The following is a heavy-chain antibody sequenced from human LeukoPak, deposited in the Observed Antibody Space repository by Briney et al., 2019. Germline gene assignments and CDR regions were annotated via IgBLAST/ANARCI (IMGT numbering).Heavy chain of an antibody. V-gene: IGHV3-23*01. D-gene: IGHD3-3*01. Sequence: GGSLRLSCAASGFTFSSYAMSWVRQAPGKGLGWVSAISGSGGSTYYADSVKGRFTISRDNSKNTLYLQMNSLRAEDTAVYYCAKDRGFLEWSPYWGQGTLVTVSS. CDR3: AKDRGFLEWSPY. J-gene: IGHJ4*02. CDR1: GFTFSSYA. CDR2: ISGSGGST.